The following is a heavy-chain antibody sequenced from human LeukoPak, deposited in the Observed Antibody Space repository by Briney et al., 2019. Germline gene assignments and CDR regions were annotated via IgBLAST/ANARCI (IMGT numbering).Heavy chain of an antibody. CDR3: ARNYDILTGYDGTFDY. CDR2: IYYSGST. CDR1: GGSISSRIYY. J-gene: IGHJ4*02. V-gene: IGHV4-39*01. Sequence: PSETLSLTCTVSGGSISSRIYYWGWIRQPPGKGLEWIGIIYYSGSTYYNPSLKSRVTISVDTSKNQFSLKLSSVTAADTAVYYCARNYDILTGYDGTFDYWGQGTLVTASS. D-gene: IGHD3-9*01.